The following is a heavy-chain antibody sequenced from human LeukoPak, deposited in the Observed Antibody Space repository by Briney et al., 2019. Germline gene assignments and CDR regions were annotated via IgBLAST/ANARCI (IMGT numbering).Heavy chain of an antibody. CDR1: GFTFSSYW. D-gene: IGHD6-19*01. CDR2: IKQDGSEK. CDR3: ARVGYSSGWITYYYYYMDV. Sequence: GGSLRLSCAASGFTFSSYWMSWVRQAPGKGPEWVANIKQDGSEKYYADSVKGRFTISRDNAKNSLYLQMNSLRAEDTAVYYCARVGYSSGWITYYYYYMDVWGKGTTVTVSS. J-gene: IGHJ6*03. V-gene: IGHV3-7*01.